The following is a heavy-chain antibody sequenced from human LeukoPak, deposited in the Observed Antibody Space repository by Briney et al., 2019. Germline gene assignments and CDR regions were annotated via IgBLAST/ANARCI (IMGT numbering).Heavy chain of an antibody. Sequence: ASVKVSCKASGYTFTSYYMRWVRQAPGQGLEWMGIINPSGGSTSYAQKFQGRVTMTRDTSTSTVYMELSSLRSEDTAVYYCARDSEQLPYYYYGMDVWGQGTTVTVSS. CDR3: ARDSEQLPYYYYGMDV. D-gene: IGHD6-6*01. J-gene: IGHJ6*02. CDR2: INPSGGST. CDR1: GYTFTSYY. V-gene: IGHV1-46*01.